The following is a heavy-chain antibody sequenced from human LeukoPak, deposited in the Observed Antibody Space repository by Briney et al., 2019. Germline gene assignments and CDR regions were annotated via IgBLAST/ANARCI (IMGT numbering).Heavy chain of an antibody. D-gene: IGHD4-17*01. J-gene: IGHJ4*02. V-gene: IGHV3-7*01. CDR3: AGMTTVTTSPGYYFEY. CDR1: GFTFSSYW. Sequence: GGSLRLSCAASGFTFSSYWMSWVRQAPGKGLEWVANIKQDGSEKYYVDSVKGRFTISRDNAKNSLYLQMNSLRAEDTAVYYCAGMTTVTTSPGYYFEYWGQGTLVTVSS. CDR2: IKQDGSEK.